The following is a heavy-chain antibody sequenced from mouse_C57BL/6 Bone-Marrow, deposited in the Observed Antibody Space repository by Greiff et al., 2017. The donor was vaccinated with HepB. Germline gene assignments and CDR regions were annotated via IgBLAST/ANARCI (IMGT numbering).Heavy chain of an antibody. CDR2: ISSGSSTI. V-gene: IGHV5-17*01. CDR1: GFTFSDYG. D-gene: IGHD1-1*01. Sequence: EVQLVESGGGLVKPGGSLKLSCAASGFTFSDYGMHWVRQAPEKGLEWVAYISSGSSTIYYADTVKGRFTISRDNAKNTLFLQMTSLRSEDTAMYYCARRPYYYGTWFAYWGQGTLVTVSA. J-gene: IGHJ3*01. CDR3: ARRPYYYGTWFAY.